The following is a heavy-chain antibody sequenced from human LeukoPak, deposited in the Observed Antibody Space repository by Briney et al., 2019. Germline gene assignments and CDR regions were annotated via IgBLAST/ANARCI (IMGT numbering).Heavy chain of an antibody. CDR2: IYYSGST. CDR3: ARLVGATSYYYYYMDV. V-gene: IGHV4-39*01. J-gene: IGHJ6*03. D-gene: IGHD1-26*01. Sequence: SETLSLTCTVSGGSISGYYWSWIRQPPGKGLEWIGSIYYSGSTYYNPSLKSRVTISVDTSKNQFSLKLSSVTAADTAVYYCARLVGATSYYYYYMDVWGKGTTVTVSS. CDR1: GGSISGYY.